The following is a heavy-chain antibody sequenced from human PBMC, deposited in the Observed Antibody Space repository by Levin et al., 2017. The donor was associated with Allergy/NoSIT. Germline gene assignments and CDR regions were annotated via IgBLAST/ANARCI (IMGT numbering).Heavy chain of an antibody. D-gene: IGHD6-6*01. CDR1: A. J-gene: IGHJ6*02. V-gene: IGHV3-30*04. Sequence: AMHGGPTTPGKGLEWVAVISYDGSNKYYADSVKGRFTISRDNSKNTLYLQMNSLRAEDTAVYYCATTMIGSSVRYGMDVWGQGTTVTVSS. CDR2: ISYDGSNK. CDR3: ATTMIGSSVRYGMDV.